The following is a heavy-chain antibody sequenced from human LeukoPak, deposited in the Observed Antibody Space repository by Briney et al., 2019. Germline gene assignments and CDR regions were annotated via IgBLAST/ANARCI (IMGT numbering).Heavy chain of an antibody. CDR1: GGSISTYY. Sequence: SETLSLTCTVSGGSISTYYCSWIRQPPGMGPEWIGYMSYSGYTQYNPSLRSRVSISVDTSKNQFSLKLSSVTAADTAVYYCARVGTYGSGSYLSWLDYWGQGTLVTVSS. D-gene: IGHD3-10*01. CDR2: MSYSGYT. V-gene: IGHV4-59*01. CDR3: ARVGTYGSGSYLSWLDY. J-gene: IGHJ4*02.